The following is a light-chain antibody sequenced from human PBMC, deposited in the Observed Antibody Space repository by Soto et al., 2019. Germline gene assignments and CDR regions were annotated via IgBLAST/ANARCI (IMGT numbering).Light chain of an antibody. CDR1: QSVHNF. CDR2: GAS. J-gene: IGKJ5*01. V-gene: IGKV3D-11*02. CDR3: QQRSNRHQIT. Sequence: EVVLTPYPAPLSLSPVYRAALSCKASQSVHNFLAWYQQKPGQAPRLLIYGASNRAAGIPARFSGSGSGTDFTLTINSLEPEDFAVYYCQQRSNRHQITFGQGTRLEIK.